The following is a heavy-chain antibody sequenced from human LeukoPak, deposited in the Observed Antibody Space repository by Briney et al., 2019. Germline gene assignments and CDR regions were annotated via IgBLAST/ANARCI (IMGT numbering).Heavy chain of an antibody. CDR1: VFTFSSYW. J-gene: IGHJ4*02. V-gene: IGHV3-7*01. CDR3: TRVRTSGEEDY. Sequence: GGSLRLSCAASVFTFSSYWMGWVRQAPGKGLEWVANIKQDGTEKHYVDSVKGRFTISRDNAKNSLYLQMNSLRVEDTAVYFCTRVRTSGEEDYWGQGTLVTVSS. D-gene: IGHD3-10*01. CDR2: IKQDGTEK.